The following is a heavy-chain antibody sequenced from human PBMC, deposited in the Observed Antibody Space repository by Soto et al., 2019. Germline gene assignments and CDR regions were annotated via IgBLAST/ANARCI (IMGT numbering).Heavy chain of an antibody. V-gene: IGHV1-46*01. CDR1: GYTFTAYY. D-gene: IGHD3-22*01. CDR3: AREWLSNYFDP. J-gene: IGHJ5*02. CDR2: INPSGGST. Sequence: GASVKVSCKASGYTFTAYYMHWVRQAPGQGLEWMGIINPSGGSTTFAQKFQGRVTMTSDTSTSTVYMAVSSLTSEDTAVYYCAREWLSNYFDPWGQRTLVTVSS.